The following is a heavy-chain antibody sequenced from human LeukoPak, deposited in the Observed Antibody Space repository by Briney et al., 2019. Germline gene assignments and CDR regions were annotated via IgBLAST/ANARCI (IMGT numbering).Heavy chain of an antibody. V-gene: IGHV3-13*01. CDR2: IGHGGER. CDR1: GFTFSNYD. J-gene: IGHJ3*01. D-gene: IGHD7-27*01. CDR3: ARALPQTGDPNDAFDL. Sequence: GGSLRLSCAASGFTFSNYDMHWVRQVTGKGLEWVSAIGHGGERYYAGSVKGRFTISRENAKNSLHLQMNGLRAGDTAVYYCARALPQTGDPNDAFDLWGQGTLVTVSS.